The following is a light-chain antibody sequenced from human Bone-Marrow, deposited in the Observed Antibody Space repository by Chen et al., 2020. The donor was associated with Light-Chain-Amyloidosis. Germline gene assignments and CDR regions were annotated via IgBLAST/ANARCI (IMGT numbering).Light chain of an antibody. J-gene: IGLJ1*01. CDR1: SGDVGTYNY. V-gene: IGLV2-14*01. CDR2: AVS. CDR3: SSFTSSSSYV. Sequence: QSALTQPASVSWSPGQSITISCTGTSGDVGTYNYVSWYQQHTGKAPKVMIYAVSNRPSGVSNRFSGSKSGNTASLTISGLQAEDEADYYCSSFTSSSSYVFGPGTKVTVL.